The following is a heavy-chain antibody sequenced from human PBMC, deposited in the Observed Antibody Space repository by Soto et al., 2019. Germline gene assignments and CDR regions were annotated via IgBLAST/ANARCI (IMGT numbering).Heavy chain of an antibody. J-gene: IGHJ4*02. Sequence: EVQLVESGGGLVQPGRSLRLSCAASGFTFDDYAMQWVRQATGKGLEWVSGISWNSGSIGYADSVKGRFTISRDNAKNSLYLQMNSLRAEDTALYYWAKNDYWGQGTLVTVSS. CDR3: AKNDY. CDR1: GFTFDDYA. CDR2: ISWNSGSI. V-gene: IGHV3-9*01.